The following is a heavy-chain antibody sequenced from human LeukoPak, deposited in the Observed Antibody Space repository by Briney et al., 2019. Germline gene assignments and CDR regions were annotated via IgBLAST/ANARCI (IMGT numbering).Heavy chain of an antibody. Sequence: SEALSLTCAVYGGSFSGYYWSWIRQPPGKGLEWIGEINHSGSTNYNPSLKSRITISVDTSKTQFSLKLSSATAADTAVYYCARRGSRDGYNYWGQGTLVTVSS. V-gene: IGHV4-34*01. CDR3: ARRGSRDGYNY. CDR1: GGSFSGYY. CDR2: INHSGST. J-gene: IGHJ4*02. D-gene: IGHD5-24*01.